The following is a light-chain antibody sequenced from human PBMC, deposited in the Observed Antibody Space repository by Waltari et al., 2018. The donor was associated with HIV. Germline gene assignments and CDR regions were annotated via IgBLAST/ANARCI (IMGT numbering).Light chain of an antibody. CDR2: EVS. J-gene: IGLJ1*01. CDR1: SSDVGSYNL. V-gene: IGLV2-23*02. CDR3: CSYAGSSTHV. Sequence: QSALTQPASVSGSPGQSITISCTGPSSDVGSYNLVSWYQQHPGKAPKLMIYEVSKRPSGVSNCFSGSKSGNTASLTISGLQAEDEADYYCCSYAGSSTHVFGSGTKVIVL.